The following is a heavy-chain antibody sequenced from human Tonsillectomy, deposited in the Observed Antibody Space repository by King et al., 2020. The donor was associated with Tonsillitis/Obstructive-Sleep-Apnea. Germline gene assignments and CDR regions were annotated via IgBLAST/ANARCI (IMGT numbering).Heavy chain of an antibody. CDR3: ATAPGGYSGYDSGGFDY. Sequence: VQLVESGGGVVQPGRSLRLSCAASGFTFSSYAMHWVRQAPGKGLEWVAVISYDGSNKYYADSVKGRFTISRDNSKNTLYLQMNSLRAEDTAVYYCATAPGGYSGYDSGGFDYWGQGTLVTVSS. CDR1: GFTFSSYA. V-gene: IGHV3-30*04. J-gene: IGHJ4*02. D-gene: IGHD5-12*01. CDR2: ISYDGSNK.